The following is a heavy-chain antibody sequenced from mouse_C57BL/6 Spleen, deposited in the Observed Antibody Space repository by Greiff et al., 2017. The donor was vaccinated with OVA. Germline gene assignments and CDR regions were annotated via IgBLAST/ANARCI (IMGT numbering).Heavy chain of an antibody. D-gene: IGHD1-1*02. Sequence: VQLQQSGAELVKPGASVKLSCKASGYTFTEYTIHWVKQRSGQGLEWIGWFYPGSGSIKYNEKFKEKATLTADKSSSTVYMELSRLTSEDSAVYFCARHEKGRDYGPYAMDYWGQGTSVTVSS. CDR1: GYTFTEYT. V-gene: IGHV1-62-2*01. CDR3: ARHEKGRDYGPYAMDY. J-gene: IGHJ4*01. CDR2: FYPGSGSI.